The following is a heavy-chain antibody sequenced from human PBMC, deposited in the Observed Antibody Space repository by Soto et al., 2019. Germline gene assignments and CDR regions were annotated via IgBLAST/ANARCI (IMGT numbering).Heavy chain of an antibody. CDR3: ARLGIAASYYYGMDV. D-gene: IGHD6-13*01. Sequence: SVKVSCKASGGTFSSYAISWVRQAPGQGLEWMGGIIPIFGTANYAQKFQGRVTITADKSTSTAYMELSSLGSEDTAVYYCARLGIAASYYYGMDVWGQGTTVTVSS. CDR1: GGTFSSYA. CDR2: IIPIFGTA. V-gene: IGHV1-69*06. J-gene: IGHJ6*02.